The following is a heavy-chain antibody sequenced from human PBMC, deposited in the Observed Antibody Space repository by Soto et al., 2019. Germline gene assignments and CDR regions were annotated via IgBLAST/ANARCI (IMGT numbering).Heavy chain of an antibody. V-gene: IGHV3-48*03. Sequence: EVQLVESGGGLVQPGESLRLSFAASGFTLTNYEMNWVRQAPGKGLEWVSYIASGSSGSTIYYADSVKGRFTISRDNAKNSLYLQMSSLRAEDTAIYYCTRSTIVPAAIRFDLWGQGTQVSVSS. J-gene: IGHJ5*02. CDR1: GFTLTNYE. D-gene: IGHD2-2*02. CDR2: IASGSSGSTI. CDR3: TRSTIVPAAIRFDL.